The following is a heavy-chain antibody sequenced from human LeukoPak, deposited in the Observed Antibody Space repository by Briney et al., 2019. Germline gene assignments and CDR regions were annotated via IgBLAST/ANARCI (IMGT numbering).Heavy chain of an antibody. J-gene: IGHJ4*02. V-gene: IGHV3-15*01. CDR1: GFTFSNAW. CDR2: IKTKTEGGTT. Sequence: GGSLRLSCAASGFTFSNAWMSWVRQAPGKGLEWVGRIKTKTEGGTTDYAAPLKGRFTISRDGSKNTLYLQMNSLKTEDTAVYYCTTDNGDYAMDNWGQGTLVTVSS. CDR3: TTDNGDYAMDN. D-gene: IGHD4-17*01.